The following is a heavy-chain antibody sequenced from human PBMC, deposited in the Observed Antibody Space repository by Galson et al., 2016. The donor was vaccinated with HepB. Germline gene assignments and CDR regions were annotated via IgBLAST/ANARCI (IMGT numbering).Heavy chain of an antibody. CDR2: IKSTTDGGTT. Sequence: SLRLCCAASGFTFSNAWMTWVGQAPGEGLEWVGRIKSTTDGGTTDYAAPVEGRVTMSRDDSRKTLYLRMNSLKTEDTAIYYCTTDRGNGWKFGLSVDWGQGTQVTVSS. J-gene: IGHJ4*02. CDR1: GFTFSNAW. V-gene: IGHV3-15*01. D-gene: IGHD1-1*01. CDR3: TTDRGNGWKFGLSVD.